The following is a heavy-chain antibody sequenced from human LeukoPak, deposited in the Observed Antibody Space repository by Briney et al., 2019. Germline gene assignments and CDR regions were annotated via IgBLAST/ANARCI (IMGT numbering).Heavy chain of an antibody. CDR1: GGSISSGGYS. V-gene: IGHV4-30-2*01. Sequence: SETLSLTRAVSGGSISSGGYSWSWIRQPPGKVLEWIGYIYHSGSTYYNPSLKSRVTISVDRSKNQFSLKLSSVTAADTAVYYCARAGDYGDYIRFDPWGQGTLVTVSS. D-gene: IGHD4-17*01. J-gene: IGHJ5*02. CDR2: IYHSGST. CDR3: ARAGDYGDYIRFDP.